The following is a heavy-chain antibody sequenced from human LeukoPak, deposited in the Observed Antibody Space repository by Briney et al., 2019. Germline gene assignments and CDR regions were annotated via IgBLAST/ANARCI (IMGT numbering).Heavy chain of an antibody. J-gene: IGHJ4*02. D-gene: IGHD3-10*01. V-gene: IGHV3-23*01. CDR3: AKASSGYSGD. Sequence: GGSLRLSCAASGVTFSSYAMTWVRQAPGKGLEWVSGISGSGDKTYYVDSVKGRFTISRDNSKNTLYLQMSSLRAEDTAVYYCAKASSGYSGDWGQGTLVTVSS. CDR2: ISGSGDKT. CDR1: GVTFSSYA.